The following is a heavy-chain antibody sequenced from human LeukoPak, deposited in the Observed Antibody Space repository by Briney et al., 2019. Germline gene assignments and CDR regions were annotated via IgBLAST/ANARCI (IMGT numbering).Heavy chain of an antibody. Sequence: GGPLGLSCAASGFTFSSYWMSWVRQAPGKGLEWVANIQQHGSVKYYVDSAKGRFTISRDNGENSMFLEMNSLRADDTAVYYCARGSRDNSGYRYYFDYWGQGTLVTVSS. CDR2: IQQHGSVK. CDR1: GFTFSSYW. J-gene: IGHJ4*02. V-gene: IGHV3-7*01. D-gene: IGHD3-22*01. CDR3: ARGSRDNSGYRYYFDY.